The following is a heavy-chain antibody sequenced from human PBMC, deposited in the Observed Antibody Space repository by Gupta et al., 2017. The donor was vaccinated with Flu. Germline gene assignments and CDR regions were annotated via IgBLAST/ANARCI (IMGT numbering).Heavy chain of an antibody. Sequence: QVQLVQSGAEVKRPGASVKISCKASGFTFTHFYMHWVRQAPGQGFELMGIINLGGGGTTYTQKFQGRVIVTRDTSANTVYMELTRLTYDDTAVYYCARPPYGGVESYFQDWGQGTLVTVSS. J-gene: IGHJ1*01. V-gene: IGHV1-46*01. CDR2: INLGGGGT. CDR3: ARPPYGGVESYFQD. D-gene: IGHD2-8*02. CDR1: GFTFTHFY.